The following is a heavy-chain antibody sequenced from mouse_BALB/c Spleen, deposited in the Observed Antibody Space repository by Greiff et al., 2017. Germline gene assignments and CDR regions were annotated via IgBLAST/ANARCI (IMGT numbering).Heavy chain of an antibody. CDR2: INPYNDGT. Sequence: EVKLMESGPELVKPGASVKMSCKASGYTFTSYVMHWVKQKPGQGLEWIGYINPYNDGTKYNEKFKGKATLTSDKSSSTAYMELSSLTSEDSAVYYCARFWAWDPFAYWGQGTLVTVSA. D-gene: IGHD3-1*01. CDR1: GYTFTSYV. J-gene: IGHJ3*01. CDR3: ARFWAWDPFAY. V-gene: IGHV1-14*01.